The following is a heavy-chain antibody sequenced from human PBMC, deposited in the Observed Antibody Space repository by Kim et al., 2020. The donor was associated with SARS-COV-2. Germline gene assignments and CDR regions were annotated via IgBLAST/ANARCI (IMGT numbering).Heavy chain of an antibody. J-gene: IGHJ4*02. D-gene: IGHD2-21*01. CDR2: FDPEDGET. Sequence: GFDPEDGETIYAQKFQGRVTVTEDTSTDTAYMELSSLRSEDTAVYYCATLSPSSDAFDYWGQGTLVTVSS. V-gene: IGHV1-24*01. CDR3: ATLSPSSDAFDY.